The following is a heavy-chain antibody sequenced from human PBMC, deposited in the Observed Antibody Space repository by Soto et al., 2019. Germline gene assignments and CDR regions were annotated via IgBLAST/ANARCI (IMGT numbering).Heavy chain of an antibody. J-gene: IGHJ4*02. CDR2: TYYRSKWYN. D-gene: IGHD3-22*01. CDR3: ARAGDYYDSSGSPYFDY. Sequence: SQTLSLTCAISGDSVSSNSAAWNWIRQSPSRGLEWLGRTYYRSKWYNDCAVSVKSRIAINPDTSKNQFSLQLNSVTPEDTAVYYCARAGDYYDSSGSPYFDYWGQGTLVTVSS. CDR1: GDSVSSNSAA. V-gene: IGHV6-1*01.